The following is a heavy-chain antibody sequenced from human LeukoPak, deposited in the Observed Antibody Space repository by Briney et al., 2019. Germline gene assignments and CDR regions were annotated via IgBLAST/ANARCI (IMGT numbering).Heavy chain of an antibody. D-gene: IGHD2-2*01. CDR2: IYTSGST. CDR1: GGSISSDSYY. V-gene: IGHV4-61*02. J-gene: IGHJ3*02. CDR3: ARAPQAPAAIADAFDI. Sequence: PSETLSLTCTVSGGSISSDSYYWSWIRQPAGKGLEWIGRIYTSGSTDYNPSLKSRITISVDTSKNQFSLKLSSVTAADTAVYYCARAPQAPAAIADAFDIWGQGTMVTVSS.